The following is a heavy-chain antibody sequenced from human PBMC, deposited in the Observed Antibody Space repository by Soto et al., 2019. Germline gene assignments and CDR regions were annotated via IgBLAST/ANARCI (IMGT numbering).Heavy chain of an antibody. CDR2: ISGSSDQT. CDR1: GFSFRTYA. J-gene: IGHJ6*02. CDR3: ATADGMGV. V-gene: IGHV3-23*01. Sequence: EEELLESGGGLVQPGGSLTLSCAASGFSFRTYAMTWVRQAAGKGLEWVSSISGSSDQTYYVDSVRGRFNISRDNSKKTLYLQMDSLRVEDTAKYYCATADGMGVWGQGTTVTVSS.